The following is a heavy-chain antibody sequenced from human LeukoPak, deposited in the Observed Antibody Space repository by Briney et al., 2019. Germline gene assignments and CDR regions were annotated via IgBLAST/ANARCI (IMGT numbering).Heavy chain of an antibody. D-gene: IGHD5-24*01. CDR2: IYYSGST. Sequence: SETLSLTCTVSGVSISSYYWSWIRQPPGKGLEWIGYIYYSGSTNYTPSLKSRDTISVDTPKNQLTLKLSPMNTADTAVHDGARDQGDGLDYWGGGTLVTVSS. CDR3: ARDQGDGLDY. J-gene: IGHJ4*02. V-gene: IGHV4-59*01. CDR1: GVSISSYY.